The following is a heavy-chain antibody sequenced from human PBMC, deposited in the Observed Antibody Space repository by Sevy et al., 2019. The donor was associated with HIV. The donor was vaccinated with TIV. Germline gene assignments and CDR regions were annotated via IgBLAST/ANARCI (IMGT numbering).Heavy chain of an antibody. J-gene: IGHJ6*02. CDR3: ARGKYSVSYYYYYGMDV. V-gene: IGHV3-33*01. CDR1: GFTFSSYG. Sequence: GGSLRLSCAASGFTFSSYGMHWVRQAPGKGLEWVAVIWYDGSNKYYADSVKGRLTISRNNSKNTLYLQMNSLRAADTTEYYCARGKYSVSYYYYYGMDVWGQGTTVTVSS. D-gene: IGHD1-26*01. CDR2: IWYDGSNK.